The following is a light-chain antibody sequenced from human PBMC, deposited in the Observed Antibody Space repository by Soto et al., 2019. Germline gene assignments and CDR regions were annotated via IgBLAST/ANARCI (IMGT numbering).Light chain of an antibody. V-gene: IGKV2D-30*01. Sequence: DVVVTQYPLSLSVPLGQSASISCRCSQSLVYSDGRTYLTWFQQRPGQSPRRLIYKVSNLDSGVPDRFSGSGSATDFTLKISRVEAEDVGLYYCMQGTHGPFTFGQGTLLEIK. CDR3: MQGTHGPFT. J-gene: IGKJ5*01. CDR1: QSLVYSDGRTY. CDR2: KVS.